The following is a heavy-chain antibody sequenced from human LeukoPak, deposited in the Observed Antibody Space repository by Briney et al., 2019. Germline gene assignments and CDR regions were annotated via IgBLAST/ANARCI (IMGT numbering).Heavy chain of an antibody. CDR2: ISSSSSYI. Sequence: GGSLRLSCAASGFTFSSYSMNWVRQAPGKGLEWVSSISSSSSYIYYADSVKGRFTISRDNAKNSLYLQMNSLRAEDTAVYYCARGGEYSSSSYGYFDYWGQGTLVTVSS. CDR3: ARGGEYSSSSYGYFDY. D-gene: IGHD6-6*01. J-gene: IGHJ4*02. V-gene: IGHV3-21*01. CDR1: GFTFSSYS.